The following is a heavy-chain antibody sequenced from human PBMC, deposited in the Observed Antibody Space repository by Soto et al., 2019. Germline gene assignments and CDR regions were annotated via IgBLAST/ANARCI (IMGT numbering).Heavy chain of an antibody. J-gene: IGHJ5*02. V-gene: IGHV4-4*02. Sequence: QVQLQESGPGLVKPSGTLSLTCAVSGCSISSSNWWSWVRQPPGKGLEWIGEIYHSGSTNYNPSLKSRVTISVDKAKNQFSLKLSSVTAADTAVYYCARDYGDYAGVGWFDPWGQGTLVTVSS. CDR3: ARDYGDYAGVGWFDP. D-gene: IGHD4-17*01. CDR1: GCSISSSNW. CDR2: IYHSGST.